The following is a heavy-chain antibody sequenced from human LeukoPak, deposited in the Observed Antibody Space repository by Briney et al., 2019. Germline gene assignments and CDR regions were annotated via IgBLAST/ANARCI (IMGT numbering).Heavy chain of an antibody. D-gene: IGHD4-17*01. V-gene: IGHV3-53*01. CDR1: GFSVGSNH. J-gene: IGHJ4*02. CDR2: IYSGGST. Sequence: GGSLRLSCEASGFSVGSNHMTWVRQAPGKGLEWVSVIYSGGSTSYADSVKGRFTISRDNSKNTLYLQMNSLRAEDTAVYYCARDLGDYADDWGQGTLVTVSS. CDR3: ARDLGDYADD.